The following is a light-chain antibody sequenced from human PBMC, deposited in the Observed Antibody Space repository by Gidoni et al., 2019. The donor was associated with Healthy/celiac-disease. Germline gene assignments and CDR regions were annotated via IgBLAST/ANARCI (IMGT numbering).Light chain of an antibody. Sequence: EIVLTQSPGTLSLSPGERATLSCRASQSVSSSDLAWYQQKPGQAPRLLIYGASSRATGFPDRFSGSGSGTDFTLTISRLEPEDVAVDYCQQYGSSPRTFGQGTKVEIK. CDR3: QQYGSSPRT. V-gene: IGKV3-20*01. J-gene: IGKJ1*01. CDR2: GAS. CDR1: QSVSSSD.